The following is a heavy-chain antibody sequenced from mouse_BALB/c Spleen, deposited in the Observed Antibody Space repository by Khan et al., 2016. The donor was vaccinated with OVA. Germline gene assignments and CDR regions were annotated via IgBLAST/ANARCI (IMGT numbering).Heavy chain of an antibody. V-gene: IGHV5-9-3*01. CDR2: ISSGGSYT. J-gene: IGHJ2*01. CDR3: ARQGGIYDGPFDY. D-gene: IGHD2-3*01. Sequence: EVALVESGGGLVKPGGSLKLSCAASGFTFSRYAMSWVRQTPEKRLEWVATISSGGSYTYYPDSVKGRFTISRDNAKNTLYLQMSSLRSEETAMYYCARQGGIYDGPFDYWGQGTTLTVSS. CDR1: GFTFSRYA.